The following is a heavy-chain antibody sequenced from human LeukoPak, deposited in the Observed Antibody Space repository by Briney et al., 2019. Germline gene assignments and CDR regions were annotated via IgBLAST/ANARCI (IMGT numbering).Heavy chain of an antibody. V-gene: IGHV3-43*02. CDR3: AKDRFVVAGDNYFDY. Sequence: GGSLRLSCAASGFTFDDYAMHWVRQAPGKGLEWVSLISGDGGCTYYADFVKGRFTISRDNSKNSLYLQMNSLRTEDTALYYCAKDRFVVAGDNYFDYWGQGTLVTVSS. CDR2: ISGDGGCT. J-gene: IGHJ4*02. D-gene: IGHD6-19*01. CDR1: GFTFDDYA.